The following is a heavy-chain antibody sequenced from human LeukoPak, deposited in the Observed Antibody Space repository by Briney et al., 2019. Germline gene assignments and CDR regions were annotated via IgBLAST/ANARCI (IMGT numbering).Heavy chain of an antibody. CDR1: GGSVSSGTYY. CDR2: IYYSGST. D-gene: IGHD4-17*01. CDR3: ARDSTTIYGLDV. J-gene: IGHJ6*02. Sequence: PSETLSLTCTVSGGSVSSGTYYWSWIRQPPGKGLEWIGYIYYSGSTNYNPSLKSRVTISVDTPKNQFSLKMRFVTAADTAVYYCARDSTTIYGLDVWGQGTTVTVSS. V-gene: IGHV4-61*01.